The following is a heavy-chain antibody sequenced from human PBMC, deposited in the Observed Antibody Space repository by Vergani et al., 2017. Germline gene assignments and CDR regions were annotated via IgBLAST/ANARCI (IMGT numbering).Heavy chain of an antibody. J-gene: IGHJ6*02. CDR2: IYTGGST. D-gene: IGHD3-10*01. V-gene: IGHV3-53*02. CDR3: ARRGLLWFGELLTPPGYYYYGMDV. Sequence: EVQLVETGGGLIQPGGSLRLSCAASGFTVSSNYMSWVRQAPGKGLEWVSVIYTGGSTYHADSVKGRFTIARANSKNTLYLQMNSLRAEDTAVYYCARRGLLWFGELLTPPGYYYYGMDVWGQGTTVTVSS. CDR1: GFTVSSNY.